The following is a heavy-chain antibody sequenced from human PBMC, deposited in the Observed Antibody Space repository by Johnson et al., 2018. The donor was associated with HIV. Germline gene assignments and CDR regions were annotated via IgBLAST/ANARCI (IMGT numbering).Heavy chain of an antibody. J-gene: IGHJ3*02. V-gene: IGHV3-13*01. CDR3: ARTTRMVGAFDI. CDR1: GFTVSSNE. CDR2: GTAGDT. Sequence: VQLVESRGVLVQPGGSLRLSCAASGFTVSSNEMSWVRQAPGKGLGTAGDTYYAGSLKGRFTISREDAKNSLYLQMNSLRADDTAVYYCARTTRMVGAFDIWGQGTMVTVSS. D-gene: IGHD2-15*01.